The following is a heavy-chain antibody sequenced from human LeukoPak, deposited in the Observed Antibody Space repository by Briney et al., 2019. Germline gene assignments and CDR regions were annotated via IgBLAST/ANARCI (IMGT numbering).Heavy chain of an antibody. CDR1: GGSISSSSYY. J-gene: IGHJ4*02. Sequence: PSETLSLTCTVSGGSISSSSYYWGWLRQPPGKGLEWIGSIYYSGSAYYNPSLKSRVTISVDTSKNQFSLKLRSVTAADTAVYYCARGGAAGNNVADCWGQGTLVTVSS. V-gene: IGHV4-39*07. CDR3: ARGGAAGNNVADC. CDR2: IYYSGSA. D-gene: IGHD6-13*01.